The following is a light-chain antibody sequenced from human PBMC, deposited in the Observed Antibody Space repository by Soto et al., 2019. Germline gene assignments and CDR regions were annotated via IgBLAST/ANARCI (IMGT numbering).Light chain of an antibody. CDR2: GAS. V-gene: IGKV3-20*01. J-gene: IGKJ2*01. Sequence: ETVLTQSPGTLSLSPGERATLSCRASQSVSSAFFAWYQQRPGLAPRLLIYGASSRATGIPDRFSGSGAGTDFTLTISRLEPEDFAVYCCNQYGNSPYTFGQGNKIEIK. CDR3: NQYGNSPYT. CDR1: QSVSSAF.